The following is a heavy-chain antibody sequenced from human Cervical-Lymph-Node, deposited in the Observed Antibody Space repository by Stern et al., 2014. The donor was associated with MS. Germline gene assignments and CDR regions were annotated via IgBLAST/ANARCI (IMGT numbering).Heavy chain of an antibody. CDR3: ARSQNGRLLHYYFDS. CDR1: GGSISSRDYY. V-gene: IGHV4-31*03. Sequence: VQLVESGPRLVKPSQTLSLTCTVSGGSISSRDYYWSWIRQHPEKGLDWLGYIHYMGSPAYNPSLESRFTISIVTSNNQFSLKLSSVTAADTAIYYGARSQNGRLLHYYFDSWGQGTLVTVSS. D-gene: IGHD2-15*01. CDR2: IHYMGSP. J-gene: IGHJ4*02.